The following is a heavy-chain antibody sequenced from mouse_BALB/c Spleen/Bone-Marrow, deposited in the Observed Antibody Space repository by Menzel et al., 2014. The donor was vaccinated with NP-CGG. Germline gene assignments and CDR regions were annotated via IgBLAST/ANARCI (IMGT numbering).Heavy chain of an antibody. V-gene: IGHV1-9*01. CDR1: GYTFSSYW. J-gene: IGHJ1*01. D-gene: IGHD1-1*01. Sequence: VMLVEPGAELMKPGASVKISCKATGYTFSSYWIEWVKQRPGHGLEWIGEILPGSGSTNYNEKFKGKATFTAGTSSNTAYMQLSSLTSEDSAVYYCAREDGLWYFDVWGAGTTVTVSS. CDR3: AREDGLWYFDV. CDR2: ILPGSGST.